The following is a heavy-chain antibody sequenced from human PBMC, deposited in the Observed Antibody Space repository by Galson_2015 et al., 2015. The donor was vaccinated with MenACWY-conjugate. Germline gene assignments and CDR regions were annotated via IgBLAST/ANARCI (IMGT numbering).Heavy chain of an antibody. V-gene: IGHV3-23*01. CDR3: AKRQRVSSNTWYTSDY. CDR1: GFTFTTYA. CDR2: ISNSGSST. J-gene: IGHJ4*02. D-gene: IGHD6-13*01. Sequence: SLRLSCAASGFTFTTYAMGWVRQAPGKGLEWVSAISNSGSSTYYADSVKGRFAISRDNSKNTLYLQMDSLRAEDTAVYYCAKRQRVSSNTWYTSDYWGQGTLVTVSS.